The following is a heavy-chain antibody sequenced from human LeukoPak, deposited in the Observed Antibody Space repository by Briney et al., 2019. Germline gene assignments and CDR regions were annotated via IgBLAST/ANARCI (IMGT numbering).Heavy chain of an antibody. Sequence: PGGSLRLSCAASGFAFSRYGMHWVRQAPGKGLEWVAVISYDGSNKYYADSVKGRFTISRDNSKNTLYLQMNSLRAEDTAVYYCAKDARRYSSGWYDFDYWGQGTLVTVSS. CDR1: GFAFSRYG. CDR2: ISYDGSNK. D-gene: IGHD6-19*01. CDR3: AKDARRYSSGWYDFDY. V-gene: IGHV3-30*18. J-gene: IGHJ4*02.